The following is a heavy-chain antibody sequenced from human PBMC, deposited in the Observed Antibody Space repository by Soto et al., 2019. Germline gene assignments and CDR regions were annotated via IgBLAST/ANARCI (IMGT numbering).Heavy chain of an antibody. D-gene: IGHD1-26*01. CDR1: GFTFSSYA. V-gene: IGHV3-23*01. CDR2: ISGSGGST. CDR3: AKGRYSGSYYYFDY. J-gene: IGHJ4*02. Sequence: GESLKISCAASGFTFSSYAMSWVRQAPGKGLEWVSAISGSGGSTYYADSVKGRFTISRDNSKNTLYLQMNSLRAEDTAVYYCAKGRYSGSYYYFDYWGQGTLVTVSS.